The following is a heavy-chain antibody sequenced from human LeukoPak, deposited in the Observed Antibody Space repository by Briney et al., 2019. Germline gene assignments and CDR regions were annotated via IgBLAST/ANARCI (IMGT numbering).Heavy chain of an antibody. CDR2: ISAYNGNT. V-gene: IGHV1-18*01. J-gene: IGHJ3*02. Sequence: ASVKFSCKASGYTFTSYGISWVRQAPGQGLEWMGWISAYNGNTDYAQKLQGRVTMTTDTSTSTAYMELRSLRSDDTAVYYCARDRGDIVVVPAASLRLTGDAFDIWGQGTMVTVSS. CDR1: GYTFTSYG. D-gene: IGHD2-2*01. CDR3: ARDRGDIVVVPAASLRLTGDAFDI.